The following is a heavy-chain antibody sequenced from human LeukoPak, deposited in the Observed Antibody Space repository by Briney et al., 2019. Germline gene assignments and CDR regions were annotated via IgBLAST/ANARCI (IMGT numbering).Heavy chain of an antibody. V-gene: IGHV3-23*01. Sequence: PGRSLRLSCTASGFTFCDYAMSWVRQAPGKGLEWVSAISGSGGSTYYADSVKGRFTISRDNSKNTLYLQMNSLRAEDTAVYYCAKQLIFDYWGQGTLVTVSS. D-gene: IGHD2-2*01. J-gene: IGHJ4*02. CDR1: GFTFCDYA. CDR3: AKQLIFDY. CDR2: ISGSGGST.